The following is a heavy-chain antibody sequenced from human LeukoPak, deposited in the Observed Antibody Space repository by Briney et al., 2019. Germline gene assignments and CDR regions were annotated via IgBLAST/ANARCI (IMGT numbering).Heavy chain of an antibody. J-gene: IGHJ6*03. CDR2: ISGSGGST. CDR3: ARGYSSSTYYYYMDV. CDR1: GFTFSGYG. V-gene: IGHV3-23*01. Sequence: GGSPRLSCAASGFTFSGYGMSWVRQAPGKGLEWVSAISGSGGSTYYADSVKGRFTISRDNSKNTLYLQMNSLRAEDTAVYYCARGYSSSTYYYYMDVWGKGTTVTISS. D-gene: IGHD6-13*01.